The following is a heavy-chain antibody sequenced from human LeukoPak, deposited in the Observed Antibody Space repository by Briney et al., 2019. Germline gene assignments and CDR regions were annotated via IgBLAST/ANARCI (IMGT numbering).Heavy chain of an antibody. Sequence: ASVKVSCKASGYTFTGYYVHWVRQAPGQGLEWMGWINPNSGGTNYAQKFQGRVTMTRDTSISTAYMELSRLRSDDTAVYYCARDSSSWPENWFDPWGQGTLVTVSS. V-gene: IGHV1-2*02. CDR2: INPNSGGT. D-gene: IGHD6-13*01. CDR1: GYTFTGYY. CDR3: ARDSSSWPENWFDP. J-gene: IGHJ5*02.